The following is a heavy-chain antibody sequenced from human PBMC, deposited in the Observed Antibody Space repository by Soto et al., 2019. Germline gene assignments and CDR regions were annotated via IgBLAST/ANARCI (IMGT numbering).Heavy chain of an antibody. CDR2: IIPIFGTA. Sequence: SVKVSCPTSGDTFSSYPISWVRQAPGQGLEWMGGIIPIFGTANYAQKFQGRVTITADESTSTAYMELSSLRSEDTAVYYCARDLERESYYYGMDVWGQGTTVTVSS. CDR3: ARDLERESYYYGMDV. CDR1: GDTFSSYP. J-gene: IGHJ6*02. D-gene: IGHD1-26*01. V-gene: IGHV1-69*13.